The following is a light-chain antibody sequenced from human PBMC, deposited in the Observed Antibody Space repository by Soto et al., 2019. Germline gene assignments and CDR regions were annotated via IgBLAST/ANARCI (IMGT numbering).Light chain of an antibody. CDR3: AAWDDSLYGQV. Sequence: QSVLTQPPSGSRTPGQRVTISCSGSSSDIGTNTVNWYQQLPGTAPKLLIYSNNQRPSGVPDRFSGSKSGTSASLAISGLQSEDEADYYCAAWDDSLYGQVFGGGTKLTVL. V-gene: IGLV1-44*01. CDR2: SNN. CDR1: SSDIGTNT. J-gene: IGLJ2*01.